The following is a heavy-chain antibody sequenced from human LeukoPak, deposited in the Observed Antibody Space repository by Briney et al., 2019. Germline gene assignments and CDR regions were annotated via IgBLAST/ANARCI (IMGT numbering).Heavy chain of an antibody. D-gene: IGHD2-2*02. V-gene: IGHV3-23*01. CDR1: GFTFSSYA. J-gene: IGHJ3*02. Sequence: AGGSLRLSCAASGFTFSSYAMSWVRQAPGKGLDWVSAISGSGGSTYYADSVKGRFTISRDNSKNTLYLQMNSRRAEDTAVYYCGRDIVVVPPAIGHDAFDIWGQGTMVTVSS. CDR2: ISGSGGST. CDR3: GRDIVVVPPAIGHDAFDI.